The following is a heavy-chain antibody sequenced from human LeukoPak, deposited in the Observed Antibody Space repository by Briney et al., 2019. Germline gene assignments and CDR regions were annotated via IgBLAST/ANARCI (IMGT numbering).Heavy chain of an antibody. J-gene: IGHJ4*02. D-gene: IGHD6-6*01. CDR3: AREPGQQLVPPYFDY. Sequence: PGGSLRLSCAASGFTFSSYSMNWVRQAPGKGLEWVSSISSSSSYIYYADSVKGRFTISRGNAKNSLYLQMNSLRAEDTAVYYCAREPGQQLVPPYFDYWGQGTLVTVSS. V-gene: IGHV3-21*01. CDR2: ISSSSSYI. CDR1: GFTFSSYS.